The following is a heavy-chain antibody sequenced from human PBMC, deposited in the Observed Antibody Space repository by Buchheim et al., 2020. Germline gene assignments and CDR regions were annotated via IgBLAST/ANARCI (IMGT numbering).Heavy chain of an antibody. Sequence: QVPLVQSGAEVKKPGASVKVSCKASGYTFNSYGISWARQAPGQGLEWMGWISAYNGNTNYAQKLQGRDTMTTDTSTSTAYRVLMSLRAVDTAVYYCARGLRSESWDVWCQGTT. D-gene: IGHD3-3*01. CDR3: ARGLRSESWDV. CDR1: GYTFNSYG. CDR2: ISAYNGNT. V-gene: IGHV1-18*04. J-gene: IGHJ6*02.